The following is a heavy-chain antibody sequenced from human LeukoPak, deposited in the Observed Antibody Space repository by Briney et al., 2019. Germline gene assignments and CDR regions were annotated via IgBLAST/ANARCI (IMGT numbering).Heavy chain of an antibody. D-gene: IGHD3-22*01. Sequence: GGSLRLSCAVSGITLSNYSRSWVRQAPGKGLEWGAGISGSGGSTYYADSVKGRFTVSRDNPKNTLYLQMNSLRAEDTAFYFCAKRGVVIRVILVGFHKEAYYFDSWGQGALVTVSS. CDR1: GITLSNYS. V-gene: IGHV3-23*01. CDR2: ISGSGGST. J-gene: IGHJ4*02. CDR3: AKRGVVIRVILVGFHKEAYYFDS.